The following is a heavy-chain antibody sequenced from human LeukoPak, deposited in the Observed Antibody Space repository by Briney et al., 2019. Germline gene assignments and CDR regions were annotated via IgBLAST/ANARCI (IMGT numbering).Heavy chain of an antibody. J-gene: IGHJ4*02. V-gene: IGHV4-59*01. CDR3: ASRCDYFDY. CDR1: GGSISGSY. CDR2: IYYSGST. D-gene: IGHD2-8*01. Sequence: PSETLSLTCTVSGGSISGSYWTWIRQPPGKGLEWIGYIYYSGSTNYNPSLKSRVTMSVDTSKNQFSFSLKLSSVTAADTALYYCASRCDYFDYWGQGTLVTVSS.